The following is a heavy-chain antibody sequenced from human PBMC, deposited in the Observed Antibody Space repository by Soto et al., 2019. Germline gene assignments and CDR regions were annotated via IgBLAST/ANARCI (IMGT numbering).Heavy chain of an antibody. J-gene: IGHJ6*03. CDR1: GDSVSSNSAA. D-gene: IGHD3-10*01. V-gene: IGHV6-1*01. CDR2: TYYRSKWYN. CDR3: AREESPITMVRGVHRDYYYYYYMDV. Sequence: SQTLSLTCAISGDSVSSNSAAWNWIRQSPSRGLEWLGRTYYRSKWYNDYAVSVKSRITINPDTSKNQFSLQLNSVTPEDTAVYYCAREESPITMVRGVHRDYYYYYYMDVWGKGTTVTVSS.